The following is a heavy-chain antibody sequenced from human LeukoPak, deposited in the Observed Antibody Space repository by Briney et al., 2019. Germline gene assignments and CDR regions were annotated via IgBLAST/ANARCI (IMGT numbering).Heavy chain of an antibody. D-gene: IGHD6-13*01. CDR2: IKRDGSEK. Sequence: PGGSLRLSCVASGFTFSGYWMSWVRQAPGKGLEWVANIKRDGSEKHYVDSVEGRFTISRDNAKNSLYLQMNSLRDEHTAVYYRARVHSGSWDYWGQGTLVTVSS. V-gene: IGHV3-7*02. J-gene: IGHJ4*02. CDR1: GFTFSGYW. CDR3: ARVHSGSWDY.